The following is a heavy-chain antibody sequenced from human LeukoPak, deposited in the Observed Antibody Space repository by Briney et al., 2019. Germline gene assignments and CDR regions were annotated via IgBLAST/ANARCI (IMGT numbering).Heavy chain of an antibody. Sequence: GGSLRLSCAASGFSFSTYSMNWVRQAPGKGLEWISYISHSGSAKHYTDSVKGRFTISRDNGKNALYLQMNSLRAEDTAVYFCARDYVFAFDYWSQGTLVTVSS. J-gene: IGHJ4*02. CDR1: GFSFSTYS. CDR2: ISHSGSAK. CDR3: ARDYVFAFDY. V-gene: IGHV3-48*01. D-gene: IGHD3-10*02.